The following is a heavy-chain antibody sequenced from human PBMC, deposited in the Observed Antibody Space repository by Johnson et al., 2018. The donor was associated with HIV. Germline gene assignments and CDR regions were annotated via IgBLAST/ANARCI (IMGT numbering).Heavy chain of an antibody. D-gene: IGHD3-16*02. CDR1: GFTFSNVW. CDR2: IKRKIEGETT. CDR3: TTAIVIDAFDI. J-gene: IGHJ3*02. V-gene: IGHV3-15*01. Sequence: MQLVESGGGVVQPGRSLRLSCAASGFTFSNVWMTWVRQAPGKGLEWVGRIKRKIEGETTDYAAPVKGRFTISRDDSKNTLYLQMNSLTTEDTAVYYCTTAIVIDAFDIWGQGTMVTVSS.